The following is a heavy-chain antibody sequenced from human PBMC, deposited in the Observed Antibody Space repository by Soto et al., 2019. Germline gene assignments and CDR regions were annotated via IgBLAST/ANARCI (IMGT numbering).Heavy chain of an antibody. D-gene: IGHD3-3*01. Sequence: ASVKVSCKGSGYSFSSYAISWVRQAPGQVLEWMGWIIPFIGTANYAQKFQGRVTLTADASTSTAYMELSSLRSEGTAVYYCARGVARGTHKPNSYYYYGMDVWGQGTTVTVSS. CDR2: IIPFIGTA. J-gene: IGHJ6*02. CDR3: ARGVARGTHKPNSYYYYGMDV. V-gene: IGHV1-69*13. CDR1: GYSFSSYA.